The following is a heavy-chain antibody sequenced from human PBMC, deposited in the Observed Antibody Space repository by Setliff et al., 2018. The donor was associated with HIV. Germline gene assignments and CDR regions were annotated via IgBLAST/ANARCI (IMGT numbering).Heavy chain of an antibody. J-gene: IGHJ4*02. D-gene: IGHD2-8*02. CDR2: VSNTGRRT. CDR1: TFSVSEYA. V-gene: IGHV3-23*05. CDR3: VKDAYSTGKPGIS. Sequence: PGGSLRLSCAASTFSVSEYAMSRVRQAPGKGLEWVSAVSNTGRRTFYADSVKGRFTISKDNFENVVYLQMNSLRVDDTAVYYCVKDAYSTGKPGISWGQGTQVTVSS.